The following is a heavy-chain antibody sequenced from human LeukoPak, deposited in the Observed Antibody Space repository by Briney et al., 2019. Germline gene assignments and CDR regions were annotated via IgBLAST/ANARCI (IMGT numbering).Heavy chain of an antibody. V-gene: IGHV3-15*01. D-gene: IGHD3-22*01. J-gene: IGHJ4*02. CDR1: GFTFSNAW. CDR2: IKSKTDGGTT. Sequence: GGFLRLSCAASGFTFSNAWMGWVRQAPGKGLEWVGRIKSKTDGGTTDYAAPVKGRFTISRDDSKNTLYLQMNSLKTEDTAVYYCTTDVDYYDSSLRRGSDYWGQGTLVTVSS. CDR3: TTDVDYYDSSLRRGSDY.